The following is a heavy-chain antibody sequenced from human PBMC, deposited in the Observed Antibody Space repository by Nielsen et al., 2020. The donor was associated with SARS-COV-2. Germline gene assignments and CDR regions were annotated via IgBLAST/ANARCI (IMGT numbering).Heavy chain of an antibody. CDR2: IYYSGST. CDR1: GGSISSGGYY. V-gene: IGHV4-31*03. J-gene: IGHJ4*02. Sequence: SETLSLTCTVSGGSISSGGYYWSWIRQHPGKGLEWIGYIYYSGSTYYNPSLKSRVTISVDTSKNQFSLKLSSVTAADTAVYYCASSFGSSWLFDYWGQGTLVTVSS. D-gene: IGHD6-13*01. CDR3: ASSFGSSWLFDY.